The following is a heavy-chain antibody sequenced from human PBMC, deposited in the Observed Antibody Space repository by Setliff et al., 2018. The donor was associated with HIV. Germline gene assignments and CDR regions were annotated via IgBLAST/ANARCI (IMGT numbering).Heavy chain of an antibody. J-gene: IGHJ4*02. V-gene: IGHV4-38-2*01. CDR3: ARGGTVSADFDS. CDR2: IYYSGSA. CDR1: GDSVSGYY. D-gene: IGHD6-19*01. Sequence: PSETLSLTCAVSGDSVSGYYWGWIRQPPGKGLEWIGSIYYSGSAYYNPSFKSRVTLSVDTSENQFSLRLSSVTAADTAVYFCARGGTVSADFDSWGQGTLVTVSS.